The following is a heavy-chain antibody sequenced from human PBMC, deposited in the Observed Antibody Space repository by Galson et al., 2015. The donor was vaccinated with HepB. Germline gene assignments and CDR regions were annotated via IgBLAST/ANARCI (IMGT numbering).Heavy chain of an antibody. D-gene: IGHD2-15*01. CDR3: ARSVVVAATLVN. CDR2: INAGNGNT. V-gene: IGHV1-3*01. Sequence: SVKVSCKASGYTFTSYAMHWVRQAPGQRLEWMGWINAGNGNTKYSQKFQGRVTITRDTSASTAYMELSSLRSEDTAVYYCARSVVVAATLVNWGQGTLVTVSP. CDR1: GYTFTSYA. J-gene: IGHJ4*02.